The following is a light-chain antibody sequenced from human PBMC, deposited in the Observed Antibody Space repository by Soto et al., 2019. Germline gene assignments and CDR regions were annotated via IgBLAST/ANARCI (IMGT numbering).Light chain of an antibody. V-gene: IGKV1-9*01. CDR1: QGISSY. J-gene: IGKJ4*01. CDR2: AAS. Sequence: DIQLTQSPPFLSASVGDRVTITCRASQGISSYLAWYQQKPGKAPQLLIYAASTLQSGVPSRFSGSGSGTEFTLTISSLQPEDFATYYCQQLNTYPGLTFGGGTKVEIK. CDR3: QQLNTYPGLT.